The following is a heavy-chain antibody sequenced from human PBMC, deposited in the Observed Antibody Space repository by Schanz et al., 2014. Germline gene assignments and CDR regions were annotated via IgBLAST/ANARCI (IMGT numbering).Heavy chain of an antibody. CDR2: FNDGGVNK. CDR1: GFSFTTYA. V-gene: IGHV3-23*01. J-gene: IGHJ4*02. D-gene: IGHD3-10*01. CDR3: TADLWFGAVWGVW. Sequence: EVQLLESGGGLVQPGGSLRLSCASSGFSFTTYAMSWVRQAPGKGLEWVSSFNDGGVNKYYADSVKGRFTISSDNSKSTLYLQMTSLRAEDTAVYYCTADLWFGAVWGVWWGQGTLVNVSS.